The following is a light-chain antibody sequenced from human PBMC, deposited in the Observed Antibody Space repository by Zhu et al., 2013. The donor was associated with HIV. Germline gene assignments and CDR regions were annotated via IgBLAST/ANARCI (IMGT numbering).Light chain of an antibody. V-gene: IGKV3D-20*02. CDR1: QSVSSSH. CDR2: GAS. Sequence: EIVLTQSPGTLSLSPGERATLSCRASQSVSSSHLAWYQQKPGQAPRLLIHGASSRATGIPARFSGSGSGTDFTLTISSLEPEDFAVYYCQLRYNWPPALTFGGGTTVDIK. CDR3: QLRYNWPPALT. J-gene: IGKJ4*01.